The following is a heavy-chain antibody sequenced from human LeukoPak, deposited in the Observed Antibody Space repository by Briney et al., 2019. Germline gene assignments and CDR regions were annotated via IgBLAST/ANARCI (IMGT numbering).Heavy chain of an antibody. CDR1: GYNFTTYW. CDR3: ARSNYHILTGYYMDV. Sequence: GESLKISCKGSGYNFTTYWIGWVRQMPGKGLEWLGILYPDDSNTRYSPSFQGQVTISADKSISTAYLQWSSLKASDTAMYYCARSNYHILTGYYMDVWGQGTTVTVSS. V-gene: IGHV5-51*01. D-gene: IGHD3-9*01. CDR2: LYPDDSNT. J-gene: IGHJ6*02.